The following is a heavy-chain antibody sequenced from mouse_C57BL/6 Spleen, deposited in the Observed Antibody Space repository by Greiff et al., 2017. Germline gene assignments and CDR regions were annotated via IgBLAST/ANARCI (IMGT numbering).Heavy chain of an antibody. J-gene: IGHJ2*01. D-gene: IGHD2-3*01. Sequence: QVQLQQSGAELVRPGTSVKVSCKASGYAFTNYLIEWVKQRPGQGLEWIGVINPGSGGTNYNEKFKGKATLTADKSSSTAYMQLSSLTSEDSAVYFCARDFDGYYLDYWGQGTTLTVSS. CDR3: ARDFDGYYLDY. V-gene: IGHV1-54*01. CDR2: INPGSGGT. CDR1: GYAFTNYL.